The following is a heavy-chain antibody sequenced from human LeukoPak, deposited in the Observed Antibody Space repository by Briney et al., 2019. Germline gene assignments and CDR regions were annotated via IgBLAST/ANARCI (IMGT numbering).Heavy chain of an antibody. CDR2: IYYSGST. Sequence: TSETLSLTCTVSGGSISSYFWSWILQPPGKGLKWIGYIYYSGSTNYNPSLKSRVTISVDTSKNQFSLKLSSVTAADTAVYYCASARLGSGLEGAFDIWGQGTMVTVSS. D-gene: IGHD6-25*01. CDR1: GGSISSYF. J-gene: IGHJ3*02. CDR3: ASARLGSGLEGAFDI. V-gene: IGHV4-59*01.